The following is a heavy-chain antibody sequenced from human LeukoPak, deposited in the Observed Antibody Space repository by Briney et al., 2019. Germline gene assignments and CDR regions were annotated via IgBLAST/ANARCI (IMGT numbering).Heavy chain of an antibody. Sequence: PGGSLRLSCAASGFTFSTYNMAWVRPAPGKGLEWVSSITASSAYMYYADSLRGRFTTSRDNSKNSLFLQMNSLRAEDTAVYSCARLQSGTYSYYFFYRDVWGKGTTVSVP. J-gene: IGHJ6*03. CDR1: GFTFSTYN. CDR2: ITASSAYM. CDR3: ARLQSGTYSYYFFYRDV. D-gene: IGHD1-26*01. V-gene: IGHV3-21*01.